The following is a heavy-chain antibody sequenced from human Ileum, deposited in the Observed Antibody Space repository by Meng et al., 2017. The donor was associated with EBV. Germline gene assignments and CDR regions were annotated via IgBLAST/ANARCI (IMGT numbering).Heavy chain of an antibody. D-gene: IGHD6-13*01. CDR3: AASSSSWYQNWFDP. CDR1: GYTFTSYG. CDR2: ISTYNGNT. J-gene: IGHJ5*02. Sequence: QVQLVPPGAEVSQPAPSARVSCKASGYTFTSYGISWVRQAPGQGLEWMGWISTYNGNTNYAQKLQGRVTMTTDTSTSTAYMELRSLRSDDTAVYYCAASSSSWYQNWFDPWGQGTLVTVSS. V-gene: IGHV1-18*01.